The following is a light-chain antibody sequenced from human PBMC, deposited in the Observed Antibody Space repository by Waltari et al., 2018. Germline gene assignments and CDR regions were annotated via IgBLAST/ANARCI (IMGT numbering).Light chain of an antibody. CDR1: SSNIGADYD. Sequence: QSVLTQPPSVSGAPGQTVTISCTGSSSNIGADYDVHWYQQLPGTAPKLLIYATNNRPSGVPARFSVSNSGTSASLAITGLQPEDEATYFCQSYDSSLRIFGGGTKLTVL. CDR3: QSYDSSLRI. J-gene: IGLJ2*01. V-gene: IGLV1-40*01. CDR2: ATN.